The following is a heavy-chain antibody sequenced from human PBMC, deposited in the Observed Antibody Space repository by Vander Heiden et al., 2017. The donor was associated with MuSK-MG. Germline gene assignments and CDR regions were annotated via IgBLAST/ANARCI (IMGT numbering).Heavy chain of an antibody. V-gene: IGHV1-18*01. J-gene: IGHJ3*02. Sequence: QVQLVQSGAEVKKPGASVKVSCKASGYTFTSYGISWVRQAPGQGLEWMGWISAYNGNTNYAQKLQGRVTMTTDTSTSTAYMELRSLRSDDTAVYYCATTPFRVATTGDDAFDIWGQGTMVTVSS. CDR1: GYTFTSYG. CDR3: ATTPFRVATTGDDAFDI. D-gene: IGHD5-12*01. CDR2: ISAYNGNT.